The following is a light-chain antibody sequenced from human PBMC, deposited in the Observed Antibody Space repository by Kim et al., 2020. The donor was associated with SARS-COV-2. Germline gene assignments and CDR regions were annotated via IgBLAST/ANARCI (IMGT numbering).Light chain of an antibody. Sequence: SYELTQPPSVSVSPGQTATITCSGDELDKNFVFWYQQQPGQSPVLVTYQDNKRPSGIPGRFSGSNSGNTATLTISGTQTIDEADYYCQAWDSDSGDLFGGGTQLTVL. CDR1: ELDKNF. CDR2: QDN. J-gene: IGLJ2*01. V-gene: IGLV3-1*01. CDR3: QAWDSDSGDL.